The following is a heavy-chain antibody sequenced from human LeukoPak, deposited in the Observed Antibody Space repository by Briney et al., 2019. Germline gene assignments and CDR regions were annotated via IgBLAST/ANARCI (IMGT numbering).Heavy chain of an antibody. CDR2: IKQDGSIQ. D-gene: IGHD6-6*01. V-gene: IGHV3-7*04. J-gene: IGHJ4*02. CDR1: GFTFSTYW. Sequence: PGGSLRLSCAASGFTFSTYWMNWVRQAPGKGLEWVANIKQDGSIQYYVDSVRGRFTISRDNAKNSLYLQMNSLRAEDPAVYYCAGDISSSGGLEYWGQGTLVTVSS. CDR3: AGDISSSGGLEY.